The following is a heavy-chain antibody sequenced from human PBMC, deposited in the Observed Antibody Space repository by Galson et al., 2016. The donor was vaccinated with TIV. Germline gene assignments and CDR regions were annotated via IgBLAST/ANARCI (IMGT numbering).Heavy chain of an antibody. V-gene: IGHV3-7*04. Sequence: SLRLSCAAYGLTFSSYWMFWVRQAPGKGLEWVANIKQDGRETHYVDSVKGRFTISRDNAENSLYLQMNTLRAEDTAVYYCARGRGIDFWDGFDDWGQGILVTVSS. CDR3: ARGRGIDFWDGFDD. J-gene: IGHJ4*02. CDR1: GLTFSSYW. D-gene: IGHD3-3*01. CDR2: IKQDGRET.